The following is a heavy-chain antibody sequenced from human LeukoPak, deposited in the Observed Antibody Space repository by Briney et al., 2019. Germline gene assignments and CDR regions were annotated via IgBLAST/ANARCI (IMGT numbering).Heavy chain of an antibody. Sequence: GGSLRLSCAASGFTFSSYAMYWVRQAPGKGLEWVAVTSNDGSNKYYADSVKGRFTISRDNSKNTLYLQMNSLRAEDTAVYYCARDHYYGSGTSPPRMDVWGQGTTVTVSS. J-gene: IGHJ6*02. V-gene: IGHV3-30-3*01. CDR1: GFTFSSYA. CDR3: ARDHYYGSGTSPPRMDV. CDR2: TSNDGSNK. D-gene: IGHD3-10*01.